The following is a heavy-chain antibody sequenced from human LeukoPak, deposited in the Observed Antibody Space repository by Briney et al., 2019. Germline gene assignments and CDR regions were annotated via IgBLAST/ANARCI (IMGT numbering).Heavy chain of an antibody. J-gene: IGHJ4*02. CDR2: IRYDGSNK. CDR3: AKDPGDYDSSGYYYFDY. CDR1: GFTFSSYG. D-gene: IGHD3-22*01. V-gene: IGHV3-30*02. Sequence: PGGSLRLSCAASGFTFSSYGMHWVRQAPGKGLEWVAFIRYDGSNKYYADSVKGRFTISRDNSKNTLYLQMNSLRAEDTAVYYCAKDPGDYDSSGYYYFDYWGQGTLVTVSS.